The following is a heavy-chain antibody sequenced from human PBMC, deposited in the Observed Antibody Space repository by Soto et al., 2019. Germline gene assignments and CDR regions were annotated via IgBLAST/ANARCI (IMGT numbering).Heavy chain of an antibody. CDR3: VIHDNTRSLAP. CDR1: GYNFIDYG. V-gene: IGHV1-18*04. J-gene: IGHJ5*02. CDR2: IGMYHTHT. D-gene: IGHD3-22*01. Sequence: QIQMVQSGAEIKEPGASVKVSCKTSGYNFIDYGIDWVRQAPGQDLQWMGWIGMYHTHTKYTPQLQGRVTIPSDTTTRTVYMELRSLRSDGTATDSYVIHDNTRSLAPRGPATRITVSS.